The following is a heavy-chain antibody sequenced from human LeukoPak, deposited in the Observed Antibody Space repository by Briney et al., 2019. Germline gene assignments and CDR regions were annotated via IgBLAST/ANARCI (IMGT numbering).Heavy chain of an antibody. CDR1: GGSISSSSYY. CDR3: ARLFSSSWYRGAFDL. Sequence: PSETLSLTCTVSGGSISSSSYYWGWIRQPPGKGLEWIGSIYYSGNTYYNPSLKSRVTISVDTSKNQFSLKLSSVTAADTAVYYCARLFSSSWYRGAFDLWDQGTMVTVSS. J-gene: IGHJ3*01. V-gene: IGHV4-39*01. CDR2: IYYSGNT. D-gene: IGHD6-13*01.